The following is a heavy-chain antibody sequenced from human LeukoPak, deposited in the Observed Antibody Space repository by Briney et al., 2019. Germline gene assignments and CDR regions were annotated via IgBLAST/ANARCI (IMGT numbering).Heavy chain of an antibody. CDR2: IYHSGST. CDR3: ARESYYDILTGYQHWYFDL. Sequence: SETLSLTCAVSGGSISSGGYSWSWIRQPPGKGLEWIGYIYHSGSTYYNPSLKSRVTISVDRSKNQFSLKLSSVTAADTAVYYCARESYYDILTGYQHWYFDLWGRGTLVTVSS. D-gene: IGHD3-9*01. J-gene: IGHJ2*01. V-gene: IGHV4-30-2*01. CDR1: GGSISSGGYS.